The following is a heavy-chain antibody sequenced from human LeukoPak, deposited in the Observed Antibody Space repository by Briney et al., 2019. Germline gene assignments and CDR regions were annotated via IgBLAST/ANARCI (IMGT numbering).Heavy chain of an antibody. CDR3: ARIKRGYSYGNFDY. CDR2: MNPNSGNT. V-gene: IGHV1-8*01. Sequence: GASLKVSCKASGYTFTSYDINWVRQATGQGLEWMGWMNPNSGNTGYAQKFQGRVTMTRNTSISTAYMELSSLRSEDTAVYYCARIKRGYSYGNFDYWGQGTLVTVSS. D-gene: IGHD5-18*01. CDR1: GYTFTSYD. J-gene: IGHJ4*02.